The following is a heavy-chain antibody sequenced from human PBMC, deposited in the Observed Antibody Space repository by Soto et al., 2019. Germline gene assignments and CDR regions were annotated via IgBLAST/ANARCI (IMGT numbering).Heavy chain of an antibody. CDR2: NNHSGST. V-gene: IGHV4-34*01. Sequence: QVQLQQWGAGLLKPSETLSLTCDVYGGSFSSYYWNWIRQPPGKGLEWLGENNHSGSTNYNPSLESRVTISLGTSKTQFSLKLTSVTAADTAVYYCARGEGRLVGTWFDPWGQGTLVTVSS. CDR1: GGSFSSYY. J-gene: IGHJ5*02. CDR3: ARGEGRLVGTWFDP. D-gene: IGHD5-12*01.